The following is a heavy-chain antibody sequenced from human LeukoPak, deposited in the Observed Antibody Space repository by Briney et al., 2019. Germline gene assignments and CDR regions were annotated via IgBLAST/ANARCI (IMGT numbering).Heavy chain of an antibody. V-gene: IGHV1-69*04. CDR1: GGTFSSYA. CDR2: IIPILNVP. D-gene: IGHD2-15*01. CDR3: ARDRPRARYFDY. Sequence: SVKVPCKASGGTFSSYAISWVRQAPGQGLEWMGRIIPILNVPNYAPNFEGRVTITADKSTNTAYMEVSSLKSEDTAVYFCARDRPRARYFDYWGQGTLVTVSS. J-gene: IGHJ4*02.